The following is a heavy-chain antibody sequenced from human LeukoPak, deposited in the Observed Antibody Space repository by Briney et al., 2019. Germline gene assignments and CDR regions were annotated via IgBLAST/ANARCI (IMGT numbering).Heavy chain of an antibody. CDR1: GGSISSSSYY. CDR2: IYYSGST. CDR3: ASLIVGATTRDAFDI. J-gene: IGHJ3*02. D-gene: IGHD1-26*01. V-gene: IGHV4-39*01. Sequence: ASETLSLTCTVSGGSISSSSYYWGWIRQPPGKGLEWIGNIYYSGSTDYNPSLKSRLTISVDTSKNQFSLKLSSVTAADTAVHYCASLIVGATTRDAFDIWGQGTMVTVSS.